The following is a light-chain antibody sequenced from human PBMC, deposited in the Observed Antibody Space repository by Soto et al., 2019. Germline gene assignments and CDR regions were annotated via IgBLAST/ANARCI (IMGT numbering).Light chain of an antibody. J-gene: IGLJ2*01. CDR2: DVS. V-gene: IGLV2-14*03. CDR1: SSDVGGYDY. Sequence: QSVLTQPASVSGSPGQSITISCTGTSSDVGGYDYVSWYQQHPGKAPKLMIYDVSSRPSGVSNRFSGSKSGSTASLTISGLQAEDEADYYCNSYTSSTTLVFGGGTKLTV. CDR3: NSYTSSTTLV.